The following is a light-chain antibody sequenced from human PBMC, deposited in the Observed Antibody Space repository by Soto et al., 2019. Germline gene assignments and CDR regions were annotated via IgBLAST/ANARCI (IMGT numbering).Light chain of an antibody. J-gene: IGLJ1*01. V-gene: IGLV2-14*01. CDR2: EVS. CDR3: SSYTGNNTPYV. Sequence: QSALTQPASVSGSPGRSITISCTGTSSDVGGYNYVSWYQQHPGKAPKLMIYEVSNRPSGVSHRFSGSKSGNTASLTISGLQAEDEADYYCSSYTGNNTPYVFGTGTKVTV. CDR1: SSDVGGYNY.